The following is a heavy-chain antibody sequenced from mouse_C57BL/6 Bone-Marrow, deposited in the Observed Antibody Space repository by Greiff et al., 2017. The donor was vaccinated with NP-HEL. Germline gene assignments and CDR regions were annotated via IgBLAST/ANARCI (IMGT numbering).Heavy chain of an antibody. V-gene: IGHV1-64*01. CDR3: ARGGLLLSWCAY. D-gene: IGHD1-1*01. Sequence: QVQLQQPGAELVKPGASVKLSCKASGYTFTSYWMHWVKQRPGQGLEWIGMIHPNSGSTNYNEKFKSKATLTVDKSSSTAYMQLSSLTSEDSAVYYCARGGLLLSWCAYWGQGTLVTVSA. CDR2: IHPNSGST. J-gene: IGHJ3*01. CDR1: GYTFTSYW.